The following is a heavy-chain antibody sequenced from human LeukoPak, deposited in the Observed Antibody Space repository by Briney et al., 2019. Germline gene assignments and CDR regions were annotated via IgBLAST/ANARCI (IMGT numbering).Heavy chain of an antibody. J-gene: IGHJ4*02. CDR3: ANEDVPNDY. Sequence: PGGSLRLSCEVSGFPFSSHAMSWVRQAPGRGLEWVSGISISGDMTYYADSVQGRFIISRDNSKNTVYLQMDSLRVEDTAVYYCANEDVPNDYWGQGTLVTVSS. CDR1: GFPFSSHA. CDR2: ISISGDMT. V-gene: IGHV3-23*01.